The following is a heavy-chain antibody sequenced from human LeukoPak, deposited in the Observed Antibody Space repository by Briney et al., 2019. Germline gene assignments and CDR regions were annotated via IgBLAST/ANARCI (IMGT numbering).Heavy chain of an antibody. J-gene: IGHJ4*02. CDR2: TSGYNGDT. CDR3: ARGPIVVVPAALYYFDY. V-gene: IGHV1-18*01. D-gene: IGHD2-2*01. Sequence: ASVKVSCKASGYTFTSYGISWVRQAPGQGLEWMGWTSGYNGDTYYAQKVQGRVTMTTETSTNTAYMELRSLRSDDTAVYYCARGPIVVVPAALYYFDYWGQGTLVTVSS. CDR1: GYTFTSYG.